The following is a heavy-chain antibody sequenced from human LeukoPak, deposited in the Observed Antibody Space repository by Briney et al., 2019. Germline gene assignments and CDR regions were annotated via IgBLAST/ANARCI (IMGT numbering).Heavy chain of an antibody. V-gene: IGHV3-48*03. CDR1: GFTFSSYE. CDR3: AELGITMIGGV. CDR2: ISSSGSTI. Sequence: PGGSLRLSCAASGFTFSSYEMNWVRQAPGKGLEWISYISSSGSTIYYADSVKGRFTISRDNAKNSLYLQMNSLRAEDTAVYYCAELGITMIGGVWGKGATVTISS. D-gene: IGHD3-10*02. J-gene: IGHJ6*04.